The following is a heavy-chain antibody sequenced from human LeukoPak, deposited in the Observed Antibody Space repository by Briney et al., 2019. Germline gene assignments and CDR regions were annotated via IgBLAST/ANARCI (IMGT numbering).Heavy chain of an antibody. J-gene: IGHJ4*02. Sequence: ASVKVSCKVSGYTLTELSMHWVRQAPGKGLEWMGGFDPEDGETIYAQKFQGRVTMTEDTSTDTAYMELSSLRSEDTAVYYCATVGASYSSSWYYFDYWGQGTLVTVSS. CDR3: ATVGASYSSSWYYFDY. D-gene: IGHD6-13*01. CDR2: FDPEDGET. V-gene: IGHV1-24*01. CDR1: GYTLTELS.